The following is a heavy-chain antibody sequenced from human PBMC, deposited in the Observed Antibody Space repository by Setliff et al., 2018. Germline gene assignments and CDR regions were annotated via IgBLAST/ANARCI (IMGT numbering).Heavy chain of an antibody. D-gene: IGHD2-15*01. Sequence: ASVKVSCKTSGYTFTDYFLHLVRQAPGQGLEWMGWITAGNGDTKYSQKFQGRVTITRDTSASTFYMELSSLRSEDTALYSCAASVGGAPYYYGLVVWGQGTTVTVSS. V-gene: IGHV1-3*01. CDR3: AASVGGAPYYYGLVV. CDR1: GYTFTDYF. CDR2: ITAGNGDT. J-gene: IGHJ6*02.